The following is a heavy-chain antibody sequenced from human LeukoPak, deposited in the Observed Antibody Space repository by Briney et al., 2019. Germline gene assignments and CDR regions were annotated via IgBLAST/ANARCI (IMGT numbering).Heavy chain of an antibody. D-gene: IGHD5-18*01. J-gene: IGHJ3*02. CDR1: GFTFSSYW. V-gene: IGHV3-7*04. CDR2: IKQDGSEK. Sequence: GGSLRLSCAASGFTFSSYWMSWVRQAPGKGLEWVANIKQDGSEKYYVDSVKGRFTISRDNAKNSLYLQMNSLRAEDTAVYYCARVRGLIQLWSSVAFDIWGQGTMVTVSS. CDR3: ARVRGLIQLWSSVAFDI.